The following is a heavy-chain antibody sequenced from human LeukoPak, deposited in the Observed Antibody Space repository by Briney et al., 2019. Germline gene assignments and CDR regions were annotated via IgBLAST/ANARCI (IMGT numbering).Heavy chain of an antibody. CDR1: GFTFSTYG. CDR2: TWYDGSNQ. CDR3: AREIRDTGWYVDY. J-gene: IGHJ4*02. D-gene: IGHD6-19*01. V-gene: IGHV3-33*01. Sequence: GRSLRLSCEASGFTFSTYGMHWVRQAPGKGLEWVAVTWYDGSNQYYADSVKGRFTISRDNSKNTMYLQMDSLRDEDTAVYYCAREIRDTGWYVDYWGQGTLATVPS.